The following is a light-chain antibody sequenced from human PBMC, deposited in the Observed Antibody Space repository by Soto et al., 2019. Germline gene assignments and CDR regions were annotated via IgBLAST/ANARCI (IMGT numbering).Light chain of an antibody. CDR1: QGVSTY. CDR2: DAS. J-gene: IGKJ4*01. V-gene: IGKV1D-12*01. Sequence: DIQMTQSPSSVFASVGDTVTIACRASQGVSTYLAWYQQKPGKVPKLLIYDASTLQGGVPSRFSASGSGADFTLTIDSLQPEDFATYYCQQATTFPLTFGGGTKVEIK. CDR3: QQATTFPLT.